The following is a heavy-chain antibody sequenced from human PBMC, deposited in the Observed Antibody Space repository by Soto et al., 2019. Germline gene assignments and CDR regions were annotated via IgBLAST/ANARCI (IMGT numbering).Heavy chain of an antibody. J-gene: IGHJ4*02. CDR1: GYTFTSYD. V-gene: IGHV1-8*01. CDR2: MNPDSGNT. CDR3: ARSVGGPTVNFDY. Sequence: QVQLVQSGAEVRTPGASVKVSCKASGYTFTSYDINWVRQATGQGPEWMGWMNPDSGNTGYVQKFQGRVTMTRNTXIGTAYMERSSLGAEDTDVYSGARSVGGPTVNFDYWGQGTLVTVSS.